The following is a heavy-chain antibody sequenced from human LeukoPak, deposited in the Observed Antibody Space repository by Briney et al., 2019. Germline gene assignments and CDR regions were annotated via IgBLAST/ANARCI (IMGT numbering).Heavy chain of an antibody. J-gene: IGHJ4*02. Sequence: SCKASGYTFTAYNIHWVRQAPGKGLEWVLGIDGSGDNTYYADSVKGRFTISRDNSKDTLTLQMNSLRVEDTAVYFCAKADSYGGNSQLFDFWGQGTLVTVSS. CDR1: GYTFTAYN. CDR3: AKADSYGGNSQLFDF. V-gene: IGHV3-23*05. D-gene: IGHD4-17*01. CDR2: IDGSGDNT.